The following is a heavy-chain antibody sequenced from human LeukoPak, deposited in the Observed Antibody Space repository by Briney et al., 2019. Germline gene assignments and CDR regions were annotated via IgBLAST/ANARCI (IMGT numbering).Heavy chain of an antibody. J-gene: IGHJ4*02. CDR1: GYTFTGYY. V-gene: IGHV1-2*06. D-gene: IGHD6-19*01. Sequence: ASVKVSCKASGYTFTGYYMHWVRQAPGQGLEWMGRINPNSGGTNYAQKFQGRVTMTRDTSISTAYMELSRLRSDDTAVYYCARDYGSGWYRVAGLDYWGQGTLVTVSS. CDR2: INPNSGGT. CDR3: ARDYGSGWYRVAGLDY.